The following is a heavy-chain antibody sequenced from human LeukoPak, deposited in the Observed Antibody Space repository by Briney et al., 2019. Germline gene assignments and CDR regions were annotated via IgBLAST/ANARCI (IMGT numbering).Heavy chain of an antibody. V-gene: IGHV4-34*01. CDR2: INHSGST. CDR3: ARDKSNYDILPGYPTPRYYYYGMDV. D-gene: IGHD3-9*01. J-gene: IGHJ6*02. CDR1: GGSFSGYY. Sequence: SETLSLTCAVYGGSFSGYYWSWIRQPPGKGLEWIGEINHSGSTNYNPSLKSRVTISVDTSKNQFSLKLSSVTAADTAVYYCARDKSNYDILPGYPTPRYYYYGMDVWGQGTTVTVSS.